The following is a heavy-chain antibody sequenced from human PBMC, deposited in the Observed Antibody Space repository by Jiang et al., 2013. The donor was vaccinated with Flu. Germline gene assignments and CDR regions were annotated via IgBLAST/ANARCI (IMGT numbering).Heavy chain of an antibody. V-gene: IGHV3-30*18. Sequence: LLESGGGVVQPGRSLRLSCAASGFTFSSYGMHWVRQAPGKGLEWVAVISYDGSNKYYADSVKGRFTISRDNSKNTLYLQMNSLRAEDTAVYYCAKNAAGYSSSWVPGAVYYYMDVWGKGTTVTVSS. D-gene: IGHD6-13*01. CDR1: GFTFSSYG. J-gene: IGHJ6*03. CDR2: ISYDGSNK. CDR3: AKNAAGYSSSWVPGAVYYYMDV.